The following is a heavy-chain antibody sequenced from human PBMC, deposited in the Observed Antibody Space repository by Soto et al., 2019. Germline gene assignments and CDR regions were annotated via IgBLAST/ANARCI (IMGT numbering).Heavy chain of an antibody. D-gene: IGHD4-4*01. CDR2: INPNSGGT. CDR1: GYTFTGYY. V-gene: IGHV1-2*04. J-gene: IGHJ6*03. CDR3: ARAGSNYVAFMDV. Sequence: ASVKVSCKASGYTFTGYYMHWVRQAPGQGLEWMGWINPNSGGTNYAQKFQGWVTMTRDTSISTAYMELSRLRSDDTAVYYCARAGSNYVAFMDVWGKGTTVTVSS.